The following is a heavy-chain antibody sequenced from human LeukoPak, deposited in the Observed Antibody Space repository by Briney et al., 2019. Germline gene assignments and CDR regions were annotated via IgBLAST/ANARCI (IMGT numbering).Heavy chain of an antibody. CDR2: IYHSGST. V-gene: IGHV4-4*03. D-gene: IGHD6-19*01. CDR3: ARSSGWYLYYFDY. J-gene: IGHJ4*02. CDR1: GGSISSSNW. Sequence: PGTLSLTCAVSGGSISSSNWWSWVRQPPGKGLEWIGEIYHSGSTNYNPSLKSRVTISVDKSKNQFSLKLSSVTAADTAVYYCARSSGWYLYYFDYWGQGTLVTVSS.